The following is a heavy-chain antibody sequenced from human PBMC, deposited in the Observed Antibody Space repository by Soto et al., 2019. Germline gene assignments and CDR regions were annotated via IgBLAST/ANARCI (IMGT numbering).Heavy chain of an antibody. J-gene: IGHJ4*02. D-gene: IGHD6-19*01. CDR2: INPNSGAT. CDR3: ARDSGSAWYGGGDFDY. V-gene: IGHV1-2*04. Sequence: QVQLVQSGAEVKKPGASVKVSCKPSGYTFTAYYIHWVRQAPGQGLKWMGWINPNSGATKYAQEFQGWVTMTRDTSISTADMELSRRRSDDIAVYYCARDSGSAWYGGGDFDYWGQGTLVTVSS. CDR1: GYTFTAYY.